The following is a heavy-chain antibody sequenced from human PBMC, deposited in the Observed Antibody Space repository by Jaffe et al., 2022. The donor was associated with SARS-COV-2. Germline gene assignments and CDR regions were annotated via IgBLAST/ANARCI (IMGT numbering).Heavy chain of an antibody. V-gene: IGHV3-15*01. CDR2: IKSKTDGGTT. CDR1: GFTFSNAW. J-gene: IGHJ2*01. CDR3: TTDSDPTTSCYKGCWYFDL. D-gene: IGHD2-2*02. Sequence: EVQLVESGGGLVKPGGSLRLSCAASGFTFSNAWMSWVRQAPGKGLEWVGRIKSKTDGGTTDYAAPVKGRFTISRDDSKNTLYLQMNSLKTEDTAVYYCTTDSDPTTSCYKGCWYFDLWGRGTLVTVSS.